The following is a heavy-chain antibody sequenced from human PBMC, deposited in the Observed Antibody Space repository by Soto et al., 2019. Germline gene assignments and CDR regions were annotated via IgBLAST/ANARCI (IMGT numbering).Heavy chain of an antibody. J-gene: IGHJ4*02. CDR3: ARDSAIFGVVITGPFDY. D-gene: IGHD3-3*01. CDR1: GFIFSNYA. V-gene: IGHV3-33*08. Sequence: HPGGSLRLSCAASGFIFSNYAMHWVRQAPGKGLEWVAVIWYDGSNKYYADSVKGRFTISRDNSKNTLYLQMNSLRAEDTAVYYCARDSAIFGVVITGPFDYWGQGTLVTVSS. CDR2: IWYDGSNK.